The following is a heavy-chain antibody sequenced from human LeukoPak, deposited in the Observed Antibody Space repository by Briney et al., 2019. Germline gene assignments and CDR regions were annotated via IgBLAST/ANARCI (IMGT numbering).Heavy chain of an antibody. CDR1: GFTFDDYA. Sequence: GRSLRLSCAASGFTFDDYAMHWVRQAPGKGLEWVSGISWNSGSIGYADSVKGRFTISRDNAKNSLYLQMNSLRAEDTALYYCAKADGSSSWYSDYWGQGTLVTVSS. J-gene: IGHJ4*02. CDR2: ISWNSGSI. CDR3: AKADGSSSWYSDY. V-gene: IGHV3-9*01. D-gene: IGHD6-13*01.